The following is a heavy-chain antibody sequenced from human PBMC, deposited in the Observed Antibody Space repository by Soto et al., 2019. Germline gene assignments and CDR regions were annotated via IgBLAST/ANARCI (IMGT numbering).Heavy chain of an antibody. V-gene: IGHV5-10-1*01. J-gene: IGHJ6*02. CDR1: GYSFTSYW. CDR3: ARQLGYCSGGSCYDYYYYGMDV. D-gene: IGHD2-15*01. Sequence: HGESLKISCKGSGYSFTSYWISWVRQMPGKGLEWMGRIDPSDSYTNYSPSFQGHVTISADKSISTAYLQWSSLKASDTAMYYCARQLGYCSGGSCYDYYYYGMDVWGQGTTVTVSS. CDR2: IDPSDSYT.